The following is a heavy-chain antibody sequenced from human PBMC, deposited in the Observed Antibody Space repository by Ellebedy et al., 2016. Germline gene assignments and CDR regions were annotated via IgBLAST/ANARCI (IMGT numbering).Heavy chain of an antibody. D-gene: IGHD2-15*01. CDR3: ARVGFCSGGSCYFGYYGMDV. V-gene: IGHV3-48*02. Sequence: GESLKISCAASGFTFSTYAMHWVRQAPGKGLEWVSYISSSGSTIYYADSVKGRFTISRDNAKYSLYLQMNSLRDEDTAVYYCARVGFCSGGSCYFGYYGMDVWGQGTTVTVSS. CDR1: GFTFSTYA. J-gene: IGHJ6*02. CDR2: ISSSGSTI.